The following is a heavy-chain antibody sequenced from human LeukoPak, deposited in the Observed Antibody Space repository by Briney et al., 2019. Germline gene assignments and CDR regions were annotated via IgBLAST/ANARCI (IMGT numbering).Heavy chain of an antibody. CDR3: ARDRSWGSQCYFDY. V-gene: IGHV3-48*04. J-gene: IGHJ4*02. CDR2: ISSSSSSI. CDR1: GFTFSDYS. Sequence: PGGSLRLSCAASGFTFSDYSMNWVRQAPGKGLEWVSYISSSSSSIYYADSVKGRFTISRDNAKNSLYLQMNSLRAEDTAVYYCARDRSWGSQCYFDYWGQGTLVTVSS. D-gene: IGHD7-27*01.